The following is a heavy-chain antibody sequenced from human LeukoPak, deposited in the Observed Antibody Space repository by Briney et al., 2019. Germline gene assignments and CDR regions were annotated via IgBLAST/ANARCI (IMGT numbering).Heavy chain of an antibody. CDR1: GFTFSSYG. Sequence: GGSLRLSCAASGFTFSSYGMHWVRQAPGKGLEWVAVIWYDGSNKYYADSVKGRFTISRDNSKNTLYLQMNSLRAEDTAVYYCARWGTIEVAGHLGGANGSDPWGKGTWVTVS. V-gene: IGHV3-33*01. J-gene: IGHJ5*02. CDR3: ARWGTIEVAGHLGGANGSDP. D-gene: IGHD6-19*01. CDR2: IWYDGSNK.